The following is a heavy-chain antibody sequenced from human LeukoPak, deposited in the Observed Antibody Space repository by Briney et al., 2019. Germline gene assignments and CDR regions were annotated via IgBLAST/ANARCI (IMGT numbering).Heavy chain of an antibody. J-gene: IGHJ4*02. CDR2: INHSGST. D-gene: IGHD4-17*01. V-gene: IGHV4-34*01. CDR3: ARTPYGDYDASFFDY. CDR1: GGSFSGYY. Sequence: SETLSPTCAVYGGSFSGYYWSWIRQPPGKGLEWIGEINHSGSTNYNPSLKSRVTISVDTSKNQFSLKLSSVTAADTAVYYCARTPYGDYDASFFDYWGQGTLVTVSS.